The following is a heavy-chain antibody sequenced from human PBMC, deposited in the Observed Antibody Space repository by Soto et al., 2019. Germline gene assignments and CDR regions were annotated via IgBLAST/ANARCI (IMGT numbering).Heavy chain of an antibody. CDR1: GFTFSSYS. V-gene: IGHV3-21*01. CDR2: ISSSSSYI. J-gene: IGHJ3*02. Sequence: GGSLRLSCAASGFTFSSYSMNWVRQAPGKGLEWVSSISSSSSYIYYADSVKGRFTISRDNAKNSLYLQMNSLRAEDTAVYYCARESRLWAAAGNDAFDIWGQGTMLTVSS. CDR3: ARESRLWAAAGNDAFDI. D-gene: IGHD6-13*01.